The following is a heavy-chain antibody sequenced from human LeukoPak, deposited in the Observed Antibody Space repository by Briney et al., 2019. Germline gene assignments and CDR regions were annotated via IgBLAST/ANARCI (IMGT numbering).Heavy chain of an antibody. D-gene: IGHD3-3*01. Sequence: GGSLRLSCAASGFTFSSYAMHWVRQAPGKGLEWVAVISYDGSNKYYADSVKGRFTISRDNSKNTLYLQMNSLRAEDTAVYYCARDYDFWSGYFPYYYYGMVVWGQGTTVTVSS. J-gene: IGHJ6*02. CDR2: ISYDGSNK. CDR3: ARDYDFWSGYFPYYYYGMVV. V-gene: IGHV3-30-3*01. CDR1: GFTFSSYA.